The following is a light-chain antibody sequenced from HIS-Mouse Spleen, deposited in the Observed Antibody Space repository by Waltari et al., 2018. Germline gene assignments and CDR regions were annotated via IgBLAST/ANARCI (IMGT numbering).Light chain of an antibody. CDR2: LNSDGSH. Sequence: QLVLTQSPSASASLGASVKLTCTLSSGHSSYATAWPQQQPEKGPRYLMKLNSDGSHSKGDGIPDRFSGSSSGAERYLTISSLQSEDEADYYCQTWGTGMVFGGGTKLTVL. V-gene: IGLV4-69*01. J-gene: IGLJ2*01. CDR3: QTWGTGMV. CDR1: SGHSSYA.